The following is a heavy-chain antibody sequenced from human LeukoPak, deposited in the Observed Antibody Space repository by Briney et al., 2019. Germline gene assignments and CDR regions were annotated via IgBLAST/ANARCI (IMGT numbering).Heavy chain of an antibody. CDR1: GGSISSSSYY. CDR3: ARGYSSSWYDFVY. J-gene: IGHJ4*02. Sequence: PSETLSLTCTVSGGSISSSSYYWGWIRQPPGKGLEWIGSIYYSGSTYYNPSLKSRVTISVDTSKNQFSLKLSSVTAADTAVYYCARGYSSSWYDFVYWGQGTLVTVSS. V-gene: IGHV4-39*01. CDR2: IYYSGST. D-gene: IGHD6-13*01.